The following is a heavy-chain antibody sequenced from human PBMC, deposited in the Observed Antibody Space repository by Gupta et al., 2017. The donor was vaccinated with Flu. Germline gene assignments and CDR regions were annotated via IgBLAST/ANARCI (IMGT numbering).Heavy chain of an antibody. D-gene: IGHD3-9*01. CDR1: GYTLTELS. Sequence: QVQLVQSGAEVKKPGASVKVSCKVSGYTLTELSMHWVRQAPGKGLEWMGGFDPEDGETIYAQKFQGRVTRTEDTSTDTAYMELSSLRSEDTAVYYCATVYDILTGGLDYWGQGTLVTVSS. CDR2: FDPEDGET. CDR3: ATVYDILTGGLDY. V-gene: IGHV1-24*01. J-gene: IGHJ4*02.